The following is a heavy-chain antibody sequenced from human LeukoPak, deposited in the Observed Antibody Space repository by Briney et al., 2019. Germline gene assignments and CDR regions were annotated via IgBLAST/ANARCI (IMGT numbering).Heavy chain of an antibody. D-gene: IGHD2-21*02. CDR1: GYTFSSYG. CDR2: ISVINSGNT. J-gene: IGHJ3*02. V-gene: IGHV1-18*01. CDR3: SREFPFCGADCFSGVFDI. Sequence: ASVKVSCKASGYTFSSYGINWVRQAPGQGLEWMGWISVINSGNTRYAQSFQGRLTMTTDTSTTTAYMELRSLRSDDTAVYYCSREFPFCGADCFSGVFDIWGQGTTVTVS.